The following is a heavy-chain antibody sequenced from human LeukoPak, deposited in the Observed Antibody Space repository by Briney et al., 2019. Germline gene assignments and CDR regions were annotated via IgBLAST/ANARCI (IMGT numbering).Heavy chain of an antibody. J-gene: IGHJ4*02. D-gene: IGHD6-13*01. CDR2: ISSSSSYI. Sequence: PGGSLRLSCAASGFTFSSYSMNWVRQAPGKGLEWVSSISSSSSYIYYADSVKGRFTISRDNSKNTLYLQMNSLRAEDTAVYYCAKVGERSSWYYFDYWGQGTLVTVSS. V-gene: IGHV3-21*04. CDR3: AKVGERSSWYYFDY. CDR1: GFTFSSYS.